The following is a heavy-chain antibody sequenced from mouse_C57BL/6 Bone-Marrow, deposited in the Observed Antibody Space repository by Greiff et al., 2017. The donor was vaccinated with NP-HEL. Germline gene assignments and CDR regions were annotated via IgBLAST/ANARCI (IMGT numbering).Heavy chain of an antibody. D-gene: IGHD1-1*01. CDR1: GYTFTSYW. V-gene: IGHV1-59*01. CDR3: ASKSTVGANYAMDY. Sequence: QVQLQQPRAELVRPGTSVKLSCKASGYTFTSYWMHWVKQRPGQGLEWIGVIDPSDSYTNYNQKFKGKATLTVDTSSSTAYMQLSSLTSEDSAVYYCASKSTVGANYAMDYWGQGTSVTVSS. CDR2: IDPSDSYT. J-gene: IGHJ4*01.